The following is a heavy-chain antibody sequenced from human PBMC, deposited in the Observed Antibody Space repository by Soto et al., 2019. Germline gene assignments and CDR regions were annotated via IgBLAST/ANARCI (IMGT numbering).Heavy chain of an antibody. CDR1: GASISRDH. CDR3: ATYFTGGGGRGY. Sequence: QVQLQESGPGLVKPSETLTLTCTVSGASISRDHWNWIRQPPGKGLEWIGEYSGTTNYNPSLRSRVTKRVDKSNNEISLKLSSVTAADTAVYFCATYFTGGGGRGYWGQGTLVTVSS. CDR2: YSGTT. J-gene: IGHJ4*02. V-gene: IGHV4-59*08. D-gene: IGHD3-16*01.